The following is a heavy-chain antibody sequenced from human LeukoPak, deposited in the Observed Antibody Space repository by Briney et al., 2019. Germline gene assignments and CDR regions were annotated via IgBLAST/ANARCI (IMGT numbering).Heavy chain of an antibody. D-gene: IGHD6-19*01. J-gene: IGHJ3*02. CDR2: INPNSGGT. CDR1: GYTFTGYY. Sequence: GASVKVSCKASGYTFTGYYMHWVRQAPGQGLEWMGRINPNSGGTNYAQKFQGRVTMTRDTSISTAYTELSRLRSDDTAVYYCARQRSGWSYDAFDIWGQGTMVTVSS. CDR3: ARQRSGWSYDAFDI. V-gene: IGHV1-2*06.